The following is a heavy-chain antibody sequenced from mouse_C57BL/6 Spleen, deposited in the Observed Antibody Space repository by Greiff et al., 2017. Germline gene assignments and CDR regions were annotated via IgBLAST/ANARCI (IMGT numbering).Heavy chain of an antibody. V-gene: IGHV5-17*01. Sequence: EVQLVESGGGLVKPGGSLKLSCAASGFTFSDYGMHWVRQAPEKGLELVAYISSGSSTIYYADTVKGRFTISRDNAKNTLFLQMTSLRSEDTAMYYCARTAQATGFDYWGQGTTLTVSS. CDR2: ISSGSSTI. CDR3: ARTAQATGFDY. D-gene: IGHD3-2*02. CDR1: GFTFSDYG. J-gene: IGHJ2*01.